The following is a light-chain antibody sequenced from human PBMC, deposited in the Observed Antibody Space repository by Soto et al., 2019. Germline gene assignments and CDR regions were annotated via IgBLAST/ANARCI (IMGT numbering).Light chain of an antibody. V-gene: IGKV3-20*01. CDR2: GAS. CDR1: QSVSANY. CDR3: HQYGSSPFT. Sequence: EVVLTQSPATLSLSPGDRATLSCRANQSVSANYLVWYQQKPGQAPRLLIYGASSRATGIPDRFSGSGSGTDFTLTISRLEPEDFAVFYCHQYGSSPFTFGPGTKVDIK. J-gene: IGKJ3*01.